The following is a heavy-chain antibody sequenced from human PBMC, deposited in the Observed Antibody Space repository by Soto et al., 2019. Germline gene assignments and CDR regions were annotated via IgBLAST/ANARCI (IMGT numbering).Heavy chain of an antibody. Sequence: SGGSLRLSCAASGFTFSDHYMDWVRQAPGKGLEWVGRTRNKGNSYTTEYAASVKGRFTISRDDSKNSLYLQMNSLKIEDTAGYYCTRDIDSPGDWGKGTLVTVAS. CDR1: GFTFSDHY. CDR2: TRNKGNSYTT. D-gene: IGHD2-8*02. V-gene: IGHV3-72*01. CDR3: TRDIDSPGD. J-gene: IGHJ4*02.